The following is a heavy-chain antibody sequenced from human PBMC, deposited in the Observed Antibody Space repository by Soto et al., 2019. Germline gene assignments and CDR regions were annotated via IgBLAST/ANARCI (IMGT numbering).Heavy chain of an antibody. CDR2: MNPNSGNT. CDR1: AYTFTSYD. J-gene: IGHJ6*02. Sequence: QVQLVQSGAEVKKPGASVKVSCKASAYTFTSYDINWVRQATGQGLEWMGWMNPNSGNTGYAQKFQGRVAMTWNTSISTAYMELSSLRSEDTAVYYCARRGYSSSWYYYYYYGMDVWGQGTTVTVSS. D-gene: IGHD6-13*01. V-gene: IGHV1-8*01. CDR3: ARRGYSSSWYYYYYYGMDV.